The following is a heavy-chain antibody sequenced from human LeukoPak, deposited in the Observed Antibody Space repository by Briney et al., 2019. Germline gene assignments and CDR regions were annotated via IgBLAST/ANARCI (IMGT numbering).Heavy chain of an antibody. V-gene: IGHV1-2*02. J-gene: IGHJ4*02. D-gene: IGHD1-26*01. CDR3: ARVSVITQYSGSPDYFAS. CDR1: GYTFTGYY. Sequence: VASVKVSCKASGYTFTGYYMHWVRQAPGQGLEWMGWINPNSGGTNYAQKFQGRVTMTRDTSISTAYMELSRLRSDDTAVYYCARVSVITQYSGSPDYFASWGQGTLITVSS. CDR2: INPNSGGT.